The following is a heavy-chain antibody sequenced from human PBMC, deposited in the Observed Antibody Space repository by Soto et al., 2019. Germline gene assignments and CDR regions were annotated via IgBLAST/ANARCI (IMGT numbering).Heavy chain of an antibody. D-gene: IGHD3-22*01. J-gene: IGHJ3*02. CDR2: INPSGGST. CDR1: GYTFTSYY. Sequence: ASAKVSCKASGYTFTSYYMHWVRQAPGQGLEWMGIINPSGGSTSYAQKFQGRVTMTRDTSTSTVYMELSSLRSEDTAVYYCARVPRMIDDAFDIWGQGTMVTVSS. CDR3: ARVPRMIDDAFDI. V-gene: IGHV1-46*01.